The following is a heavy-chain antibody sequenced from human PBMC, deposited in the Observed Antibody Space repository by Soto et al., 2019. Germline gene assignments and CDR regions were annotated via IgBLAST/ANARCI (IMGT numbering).Heavy chain of an antibody. V-gene: IGHV4-59*01. CDR1: GGSISSYY. CDR2: IYYSGST. Sequence: SETLSLTCTVSGGSISSYYWSWIRQPPGKGLEWIGYIYYSGSTNYNPSLKSRVTISVDTSKNQFSLKLSSVTAAETAVYDCARVAEWYYGMDVWGQGTTVTVSS. CDR3: ARVAEWYYGMDV. D-gene: IGHD3-3*01. J-gene: IGHJ6*02.